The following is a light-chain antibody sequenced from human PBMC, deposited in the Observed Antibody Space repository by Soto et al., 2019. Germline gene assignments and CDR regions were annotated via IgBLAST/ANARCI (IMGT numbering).Light chain of an antibody. CDR1: SSNIGAGFD. Sequence: QSVLTQPPSVSGAPGQRVTMSCAGSSSNIGAGFDVHWYQLLPGTAPKLLIYDNNKRPSGVPDRFSGSKSGTSASLAISGLQAEDEADYYCSSYVGRKSYVFGSGTKLTVL. CDR2: DNN. CDR3: SSYVGRKSYV. J-gene: IGLJ1*01. V-gene: IGLV1-40*01.